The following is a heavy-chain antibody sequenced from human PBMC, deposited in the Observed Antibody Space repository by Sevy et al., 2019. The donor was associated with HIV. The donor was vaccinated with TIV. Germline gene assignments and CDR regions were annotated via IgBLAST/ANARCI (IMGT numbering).Heavy chain of an antibody. D-gene: IGHD2-2*01. V-gene: IGHV3-30*02. J-gene: IGHJ6*02. CDR3: AKVLHIVVVPAAIDYYYGMDV. Sequence: GGSLRLSCTASGFTLSTYGMHWVRQAPGKGLEWVAFIRFDGSVKYYTDSVKGRLTISRDNSKNTLYLQMNSLRAEDTAVYFCAKVLHIVVVPAAIDYYYGMDVWGQGTTVTVSS. CDR1: GFTLSTYG. CDR2: IRFDGSVK.